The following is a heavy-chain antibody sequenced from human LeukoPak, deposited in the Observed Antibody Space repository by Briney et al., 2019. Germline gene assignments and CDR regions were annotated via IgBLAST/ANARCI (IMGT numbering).Heavy chain of an antibody. J-gene: IGHJ6*02. CDR3: ARDPRSLDIVVVPAFYYGMDV. CDR2: ISTYNGNT. CDR1: GGTFISYA. D-gene: IGHD2-2*01. Sequence: ASVKVSCKASGGTFISYAISWVRQAPGQGLEWMGWISTYNGNTNYAQKLQGRVTMTTDTSTSTAYMELRSLRSDDTAIYYCARDPRSLDIVVVPAFYYGMDVWGQGTTVTVSS. V-gene: IGHV1-18*01.